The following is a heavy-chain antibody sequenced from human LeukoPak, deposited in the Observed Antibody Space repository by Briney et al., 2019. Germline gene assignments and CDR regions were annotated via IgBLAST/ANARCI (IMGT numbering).Heavy chain of an antibody. CDR2: IKSKTDGGTT. V-gene: IGHV3-15*01. CDR1: GFTFSDYY. CDR3: TTGLNPMDMGGDYDQDYFDY. Sequence: PGGSLRLSCAASGFTFSDYYMSWIRQAPGKGLEWVGRIKSKTDGGTTDYAAPVKGRFTISRDDSKNTLYLQMNSLKTEDTAVYYCTTGLNPMDMGGDYDQDYFDYWGQGTLVTVSS. J-gene: IGHJ4*02. D-gene: IGHD4-17*01.